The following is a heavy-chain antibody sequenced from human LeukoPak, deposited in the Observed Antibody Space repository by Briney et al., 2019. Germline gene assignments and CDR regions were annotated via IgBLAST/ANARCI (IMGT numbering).Heavy chain of an antibody. D-gene: IGHD3-3*01. J-gene: IGHJ5*02. CDR1: GGSISSGGYS. V-gene: IGHV4-30-2*01. CDR3: ARGTYDFWSGYTDWFDP. CDR2: IYHSGST. Sequence: MPSETLSLTCAVSGGSISSGGYSWSWIRQPPGMGLEWIGYIYHSGSTYYNPSLKSRVTISVDRSKNQFSLKLSSVTAADTAVYYCARGTYDFWSGYTDWFDPWGQGTLVTVSS.